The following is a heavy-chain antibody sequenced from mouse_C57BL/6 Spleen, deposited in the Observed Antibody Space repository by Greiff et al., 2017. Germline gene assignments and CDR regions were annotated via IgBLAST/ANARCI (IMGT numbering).Heavy chain of an antibody. CDR1: GFTFSDYG. V-gene: IGHV5-17*01. CDR2: ISSGSSTI. Sequence: EVMLVESGGGLVKPGGSLKLSCAASGFTFSDYGMHWVRQAPEKGLEWVAYISSGSSTIYYADTVKGRFTISRDNAKNTLFLQMTSLRSEDTAMYYCAISYYDYDGVYWGQGTTLTVSS. CDR3: AISYYDYDGVY. D-gene: IGHD2-4*01. J-gene: IGHJ2*01.